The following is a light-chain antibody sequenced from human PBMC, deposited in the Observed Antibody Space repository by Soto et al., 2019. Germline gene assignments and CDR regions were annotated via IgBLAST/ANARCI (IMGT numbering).Light chain of an antibody. CDR3: QQFNSYPLT. Sequence: AIPLTQSPSSLSASVGDRVTITCRASQGISSALAWYQQKPGKAPKLLIYDASSLESGVPTRFSGSGSGTYFTPTNTSLQPEDCATYYCQQFNSYPLTFGGGTKVEIK. CDR2: DAS. CDR1: QGISSA. J-gene: IGKJ4*01. V-gene: IGKV1-13*02.